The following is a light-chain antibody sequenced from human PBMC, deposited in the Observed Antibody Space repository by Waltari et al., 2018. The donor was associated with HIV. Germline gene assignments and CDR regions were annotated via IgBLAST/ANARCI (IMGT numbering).Light chain of an antibody. CDR2: DAS. CDR3: QYRHNWPPRYT. CDR1: QTVSSY. Sequence: EIVLTQSPATLSLSPGERAILPCRASQTVSSYIAWYQKKPGQAPRLLINDASNRATGVPARFSGSGSATDFTLTISSLEPEDFAVYYCQYRHNWPPRYTFGQGTKLEIK. V-gene: IGKV3-11*01. J-gene: IGKJ2*01.